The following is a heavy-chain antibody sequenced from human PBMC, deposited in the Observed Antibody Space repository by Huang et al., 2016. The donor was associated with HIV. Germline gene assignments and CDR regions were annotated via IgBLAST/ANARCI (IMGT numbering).Heavy chain of an antibody. D-gene: IGHD3-22*01. Sequence: EVQLVESGGGLVQPGGSLRLSCAASGFRISSYWMHWVGQAPGTGLVGVLRINSGGSRTSDADSVKGRLTISREKAKNTLYLQMNSLRAEDTAVYYCARDPRIQSWLNFFDYWGQGTLVSVSS. CDR2: INSGGSRT. CDR1: GFRISSYW. J-gene: IGHJ4*02. V-gene: IGHV3-74*01. CDR3: ARDPRIQSWLNFFDY.